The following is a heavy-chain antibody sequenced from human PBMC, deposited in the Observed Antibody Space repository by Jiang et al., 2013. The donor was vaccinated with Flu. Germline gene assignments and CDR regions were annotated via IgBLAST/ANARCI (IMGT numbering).Heavy chain of an antibody. D-gene: IGHD3-10*01. V-gene: IGHV4-59*01. CDR2: LYYSGST. Sequence: GSGLVKPSETLSLTCTVSGGSINSYYWSWIRQPPGTGLEWIGYLYYSGSTKYNPPSRVESPSVDTSKNQFSLKLSSVTAADTAVYYCARVAIGSGSHPLNWGQGTLVTVS. J-gene: IGHJ4*02. CDR1: GGSINSYY. CDR3: ARVAIGSGSHPLN.